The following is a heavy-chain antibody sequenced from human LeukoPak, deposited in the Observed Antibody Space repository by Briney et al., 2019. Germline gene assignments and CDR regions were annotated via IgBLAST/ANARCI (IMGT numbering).Heavy chain of an antibody. Sequence: GGSLRLSCAASGFTFSGYWMSWVRQAPGKGLEWVANIKQDGSDKYYVDSVKGRFTISRDNAKNSLYLQMNCLRAEDTAVYYCAREPYGDYFDYWGQGILVTVSS. CDR1: GFTFSGYW. J-gene: IGHJ4*02. V-gene: IGHV3-7*03. CDR3: AREPYGDYFDY. D-gene: IGHD4-17*01. CDR2: IKQDGSDK.